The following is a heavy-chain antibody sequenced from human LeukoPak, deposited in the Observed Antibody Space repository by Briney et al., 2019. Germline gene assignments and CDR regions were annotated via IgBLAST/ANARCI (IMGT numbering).Heavy chain of an antibody. CDR1: GGSISSGGYY. V-gene: IGHV4-31*03. CDR2: IYYSGST. D-gene: IGHD5-18*01. CDR3: ARAPGYSPEYYGMDV. J-gene: IGHJ6*02. Sequence: PSETLSLTCTVSGGSISSGGYYWSWIRQHPGRGLEWIGYIYYSGSTYYTPSLKSRVTIPVDTSKNQFSLKLSSVTAADTAVYYCARAPGYSPEYYGMDVWGQGTTVTVSS.